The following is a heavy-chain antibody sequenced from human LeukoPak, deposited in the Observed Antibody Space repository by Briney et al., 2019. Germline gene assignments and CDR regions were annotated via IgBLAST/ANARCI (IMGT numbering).Heavy chain of an antibody. CDR2: IYYSGST. CDR1: GGSITSSGYY. CDR3: ARLKSIAVAGTVDY. Sequence: PSETLSLTCTVSGGSITSSGYYWGWIRQPPGKGLEWIGSIYYSGSTYYNPSLKSRVTISVDTSKNQFSLKLSSVTAADTAVYYCARLKSIAVAGTVDYWGQGTLVTVSS. V-gene: IGHV4-39*01. D-gene: IGHD6-19*01. J-gene: IGHJ4*02.